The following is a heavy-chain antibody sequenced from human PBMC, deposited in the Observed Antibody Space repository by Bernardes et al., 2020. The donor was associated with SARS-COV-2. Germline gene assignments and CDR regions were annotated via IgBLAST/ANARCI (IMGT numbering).Heavy chain of an antibody. CDR1: GFTFSVYT. CDR3: ARAGDLSWYDY. J-gene: IGHJ4*02. D-gene: IGHD6-13*01. CDR2: INRGGGRT. V-gene: IGHV3-23*05. Sequence: GGSLRLSCAASGFTFSVYTTGWVRQAPGKGLEWVSAINRGGGRTYYVDSVKGRFTISRDNSKNMLYLQMNSLRAEDTAIYYCARAGDLSWYDYWGQGTLVTVSS.